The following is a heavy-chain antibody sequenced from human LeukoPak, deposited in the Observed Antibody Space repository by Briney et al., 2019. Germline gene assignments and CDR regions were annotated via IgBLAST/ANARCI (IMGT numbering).Heavy chain of an antibody. CDR1: GYTFTNYG. Sequence: ASVKVSCKASGYTFTNYGISWVRQSPGQGLEWMGWISAYSGNTNYAQNLQGRVTMTTDTSTSTAYMELRSLRSDDTAVYYCARAPDDYDFWSGPFDYWGRGTLVTVSS. D-gene: IGHD3-3*01. J-gene: IGHJ4*02. V-gene: IGHV1-18*01. CDR2: ISAYSGNT. CDR3: ARAPDDYDFWSGPFDY.